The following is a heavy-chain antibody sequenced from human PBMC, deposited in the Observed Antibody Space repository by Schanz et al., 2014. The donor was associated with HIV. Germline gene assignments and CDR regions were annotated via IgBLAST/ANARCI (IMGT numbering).Heavy chain of an antibody. D-gene: IGHD4-17*01. J-gene: IGHJ6*02. CDR1: GFTFSSHN. CDR2: ISTGSSYI. CDR3: AKEGYGEGYYGMDV. V-gene: IGHV3-21*01. Sequence: ESGGGLVKPGGSLRLSCAASGFTFSSHNINWVRQAPGKGLAWVSSISTGSSYIYYADSVKGRFTISRDNAKNSLYLQMNSLRAEDTAVYYCAKEGYGEGYYGMDVWGQGTTVTVSS.